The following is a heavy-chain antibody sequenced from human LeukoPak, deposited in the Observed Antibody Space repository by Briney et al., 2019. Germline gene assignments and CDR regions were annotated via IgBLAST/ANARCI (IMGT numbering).Heavy chain of an antibody. CDR1: GFTFSSYE. J-gene: IGHJ4*02. D-gene: IGHD3-22*01. Sequence: PGGSLRLSCAASGFTFSSYEMNWVRQAPGKGLEWVSYISSSGSTIYYADSVKGRFTISRDNAKNSLYPQMNSLRAEDTAVYYCARDNYDSSGYYIPYFDYWGQGTLVTVSS. CDR3: ARDNYDSSGYYIPYFDY. V-gene: IGHV3-48*03. CDR2: ISSSGSTI.